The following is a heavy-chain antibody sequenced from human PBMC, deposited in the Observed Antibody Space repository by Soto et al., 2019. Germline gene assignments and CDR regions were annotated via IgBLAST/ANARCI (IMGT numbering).Heavy chain of an antibody. Sequence: GGSLRLSCAASGFTFSSYAMSWVRQAPGKGLEWVSAISGSGGSTYYADSVKGRFTISRDNSKNTLYLQMNSLRAEDTAVYYCAKDLPNCSGGSCYLPPRAFDYWGQGTLVTVSS. CDR2: ISGSGGST. CDR3: AKDLPNCSGGSCYLPPRAFDY. J-gene: IGHJ4*02. D-gene: IGHD2-15*01. CDR1: GFTFSSYA. V-gene: IGHV3-23*01.